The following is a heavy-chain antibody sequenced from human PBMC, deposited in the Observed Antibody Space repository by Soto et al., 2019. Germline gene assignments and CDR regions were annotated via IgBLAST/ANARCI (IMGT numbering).Heavy chain of an antibody. V-gene: IGHV4-30-2*01. D-gene: IGHD2-2*01. J-gene: IGHJ5*02. CDR3: ARGRVVVQAAVMFNCLDP. CDR2: IFHGGST. CDR1: GAPITWGDYS. Sequence: SETLSLTCAIPGAPITWGDYSWNWIRQPPGKGLEWIGYIFHGGSTYYNPSLRSRVTISVDRSRTQFSLKMSSVTAADTAVYYCARGRVVVQAAVMFNCLDPWGQGALVTVSS.